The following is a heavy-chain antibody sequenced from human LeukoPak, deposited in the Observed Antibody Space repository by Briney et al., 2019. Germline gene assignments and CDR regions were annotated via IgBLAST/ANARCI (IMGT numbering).Heavy chain of an antibody. D-gene: IGHD2-15*01. CDR3: ASSWDIVVVVAGNYGMDV. J-gene: IGHJ6*04. V-gene: IGHV1-69*13. Sequence: GASVKVSCKASGGTFSSYAISWVRQAPGQGLEWMGGRIPIFGTADYAQKFQGRVTITAHESTSTAYMELSSLRSEDTAVYYGASSWDIVVVVAGNYGMDVWGKGTTVPVSS. CDR1: GGTFSSYA. CDR2: RIPIFGTA.